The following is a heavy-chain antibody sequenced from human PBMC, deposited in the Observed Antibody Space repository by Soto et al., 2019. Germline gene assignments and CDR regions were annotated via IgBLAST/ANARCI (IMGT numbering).Heavy chain of an antibody. CDR2: INHSGST. CDR3: ARVSGYGDYVSTYYYYYYGMDV. D-gene: IGHD4-17*01. V-gene: IGHV4-34*01. Sequence: WETLSLTCAVYGGSFSGYYWSWIRQPPGKGLEWIGEINHSGSTNYNPSLKSRVTISVDTSKNQFSLKLSSVTAADTAVYYCARVSGYGDYVSTYYYYYYGMDVWGQGTTVTVSS. CDR1: GGSFSGYY. J-gene: IGHJ6*02.